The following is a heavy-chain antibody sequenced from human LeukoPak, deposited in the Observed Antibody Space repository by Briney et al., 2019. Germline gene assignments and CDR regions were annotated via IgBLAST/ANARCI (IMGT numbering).Heavy chain of an antibody. CDR3: ARDRVLRYFDWFQGGDAFDI. V-gene: IGHV4-61*02. J-gene: IGHJ3*02. CDR1: GGSISSGSYY. D-gene: IGHD3-9*01. CDR2: IYTSGST. Sequence: MASETLSLTCTVSGGSISSGSYYWSWIRQPAGKGLEWIGRIYTSGSTNYNPSLKSRVTISVDTSKNQFSLKLSSVTAADTAVYYCARDRVLRYFDWFQGGDAFDIWGQGTMVTVSS.